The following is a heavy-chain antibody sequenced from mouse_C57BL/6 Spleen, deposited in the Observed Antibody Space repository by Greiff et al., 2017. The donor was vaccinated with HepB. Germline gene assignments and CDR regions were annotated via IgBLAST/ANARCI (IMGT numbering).Heavy chain of an antibody. J-gene: IGHJ1*03. Sequence: QVHVKQPGAELVKPGASVKMSCKASGYTFTSYWITWVKQRPGQGLEWIGDIYPGSGSTKYNEKFKSKATLTVDTSSSTAYMQLSSLTSEDSAVYYCARGPTVVARDWYFDVWGTGTTVTVSS. CDR3: ARGPTVVARDWYFDV. V-gene: IGHV1-55*01. CDR1: GYTFTSYW. CDR2: IYPGSGST. D-gene: IGHD1-1*01.